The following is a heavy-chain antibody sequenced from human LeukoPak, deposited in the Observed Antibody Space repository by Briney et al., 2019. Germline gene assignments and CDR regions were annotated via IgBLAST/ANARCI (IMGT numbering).Heavy chain of an antibody. J-gene: IGHJ4*02. CDR3: ARGLVVPAAFDY. CDR1: GGSISSYY. D-gene: IGHD2-2*01. CDR2: IYTSGST. Sequence: PSETLSLTCTVSGGSISSYYWSWVRQPAGKGLEWIGRIYTSGSTNYNPSLKSRVTMSVDTSKNQSSLKLSSVTAADTAVYYCARGLVVPAAFDYWGQGTLVTVSS. V-gene: IGHV4-4*07.